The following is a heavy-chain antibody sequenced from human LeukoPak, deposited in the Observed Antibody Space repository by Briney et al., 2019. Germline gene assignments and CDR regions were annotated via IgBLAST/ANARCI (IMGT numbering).Heavy chain of an antibody. Sequence: PSETLSLTCTVSGGSIGSYYWTWIRQPPGKGLEWIGYIYNSGSTNYNPSLKSRVTISVGTSKNQFSLKLSSVTAADTAVYYCARSRDGYNLDYWGQGTLVTVSS. J-gene: IGHJ4*02. CDR2: IYNSGST. CDR1: GGSIGSYY. D-gene: IGHD5-24*01. V-gene: IGHV4-59*01. CDR3: ARSRDGYNLDY.